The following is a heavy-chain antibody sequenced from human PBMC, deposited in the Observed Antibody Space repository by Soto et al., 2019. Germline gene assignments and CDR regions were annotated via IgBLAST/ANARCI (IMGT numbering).Heavy chain of an antibody. Sequence: QVQLQESGPGLVKPSQTLSLTCTVSGGSISSGGYYWSWIRQHPGKGLEWIGYIYYSGSTYYNPSLKSRVTISVDTSKNQVSLKLSSVTAADTAVYYCARDERAAAGFDAFDIWGQGTMVTVSS. CDR2: IYYSGST. CDR1: GGSISSGGYY. D-gene: IGHD6-13*01. J-gene: IGHJ3*02. CDR3: ARDERAAAGFDAFDI. V-gene: IGHV4-31*03.